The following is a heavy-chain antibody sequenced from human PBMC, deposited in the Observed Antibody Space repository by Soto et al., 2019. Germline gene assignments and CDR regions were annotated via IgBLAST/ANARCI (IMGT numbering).Heavy chain of an antibody. CDR3: ARGGMGVSSGWYYFDY. CDR1: GLTLSTSS. CDR2: IRRHTSVT. D-gene: IGHD6-19*01. Sequence: PGWSMRLSCSASGLTLSTSSMNWVCQAPGKGLEWISYIRRHTSVTAYADSVKGRFTISRDSAKNSLYLQMNSLRAEDTAVYYCARGGMGVSSGWYYFDYWGQGTLVTVSS. J-gene: IGHJ4*02. V-gene: IGHV3-48*01.